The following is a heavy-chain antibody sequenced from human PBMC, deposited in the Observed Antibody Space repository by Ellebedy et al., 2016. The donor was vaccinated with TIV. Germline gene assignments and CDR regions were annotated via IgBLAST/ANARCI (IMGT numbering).Heavy chain of an antibody. CDR2: ISGSGGST. CDR3: ATMGGIVGRYFED. J-gene: IGHJ4*02. CDR1: GLSSESYVMNA. V-gene: IGHV3-23*01. D-gene: IGHD2-15*01. Sequence: GGSLRLSXAASGLSSESYVMNAMTWVRQAPGKGLEWVSTISGSGGSTYYPDSVKGRFTISRDTSKKVVYLRMNSLRAEDTAIYYCATMGGIVGRYFEDWGQGTLVTVSS.